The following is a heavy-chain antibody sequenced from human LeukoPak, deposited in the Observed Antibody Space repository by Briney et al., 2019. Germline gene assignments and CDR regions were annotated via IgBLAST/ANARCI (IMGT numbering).Heavy chain of an antibody. Sequence: ALVKVSCKASGYTFTNYDINWVRRATGQGLEWMGWMNPNSGNTGYAQKFQGRVTMTRSTSISTAYMELSSLTSEDTAVYYCARVSLGYCSGGTCYFQDHWGQGTLVTVSS. CDR1: GYTFTNYD. CDR2: MNPNSGNT. V-gene: IGHV1-8*01. D-gene: IGHD2-15*01. CDR3: ARVSLGYCSGGTCYFQDH. J-gene: IGHJ4*02.